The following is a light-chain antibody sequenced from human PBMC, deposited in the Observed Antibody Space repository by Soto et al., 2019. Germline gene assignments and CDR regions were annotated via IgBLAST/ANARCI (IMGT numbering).Light chain of an antibody. V-gene: IGKV1-39*01. Sequence: DIQMTHSPSSLSASVGDRVTITCLASQSISSYLNWYQQKPGKAPKLLIYAASSLQSGVPSRFSGSGSGTDFTLTISSLQPEDFATYYCQQSYSTPYITFGQGTRLEIK. CDR1: QSISSY. CDR2: AAS. CDR3: QQSYSTPYIT. J-gene: IGKJ5*01.